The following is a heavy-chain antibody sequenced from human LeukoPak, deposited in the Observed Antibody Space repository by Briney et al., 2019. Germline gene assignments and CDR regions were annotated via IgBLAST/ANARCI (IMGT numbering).Heavy chain of an antibody. D-gene: IGHD3-10*01. V-gene: IGHV3-23*01. CDR1: GFTFSSYA. Sequence: GGSLRLSCAASGFTFSSYAMSWVRQAPGKGLEWVSAISGSGGSTYYAESVKGRFTISRDNSKNTLYLQMNSLRADDTAVYSCAKDAVAPGSGGDFFDYWGQGTLVTVSS. CDR3: AKDAVAPGSGGDFFDY. J-gene: IGHJ4*02. CDR2: ISGSGGST.